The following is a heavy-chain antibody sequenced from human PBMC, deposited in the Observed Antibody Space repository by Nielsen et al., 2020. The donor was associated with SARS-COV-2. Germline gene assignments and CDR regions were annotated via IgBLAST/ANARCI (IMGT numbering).Heavy chain of an antibody. Sequence: LRLSCTVSGGSISSGGYYWSWIRQHPGKGLEWIGYIYYSGSTYYNPSLKSRVTISVDTSKNQFSLKLSSVTAADTAVYYCAREVLGSSSSYYYYYYMDVWGKGTTVTVSS. CDR2: IYYSGST. V-gene: IGHV4-31*03. CDR1: GGSISSGGYY. J-gene: IGHJ6*03. CDR3: AREVLGSSSSYYYYYYMDV. D-gene: IGHD6-13*01.